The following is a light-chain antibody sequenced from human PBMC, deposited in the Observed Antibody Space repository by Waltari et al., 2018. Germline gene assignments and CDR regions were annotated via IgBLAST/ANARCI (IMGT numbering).Light chain of an antibody. J-gene: IGKJ1*01. CDR2: LGS. V-gene: IGKV2-28*01. Sequence: DIVVTQSPLSLHVTPGEPASISCRSSQSLLHRNGNNSLDWYLQKPGQSPQLLIYLGSNRAAGVPDRFSGSGSGTDFTLRISRVEAEDVGVYYCMQSLQTLWTFGPGTKVEIK. CDR1: QSLLHRNGNNS. CDR3: MQSLQTLWT.